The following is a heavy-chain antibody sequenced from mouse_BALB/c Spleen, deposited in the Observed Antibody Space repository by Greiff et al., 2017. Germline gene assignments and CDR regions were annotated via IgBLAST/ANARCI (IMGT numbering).Heavy chain of an antibody. CDR3: ARDGYSAY. CDR1: GFTFSSYG. V-gene: IGHV5-6-3*01. CDR2: INSNGGST. D-gene: IGHD2-3*01. Sequence: DVKLVESGGGLVQPGGSLKLSCAASGFTFSSYGMSWVRQTPDKRLELVATINSNGGSTYYPDSVKGRFTISRDNAKNTLYLQMSSLKSEDTAMYYCARDGYSAYWGQGTLVTVSA. J-gene: IGHJ3*01.